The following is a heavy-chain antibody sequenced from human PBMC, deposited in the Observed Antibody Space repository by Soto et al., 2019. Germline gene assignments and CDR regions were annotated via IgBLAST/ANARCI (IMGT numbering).Heavy chain of an antibody. CDR3: VRGIATGQLDP. CDR1: GYTFTTYT. Sequence: QVHLVQSGAEVKKPGASVMLSCKASGYTFTTYTMNWVRQAPGQRLEWMGWINPVNGNTKSSQKFQHRVIITRDTSASTAYMELRSLRSEDTAVYYCVRGIATGQLDPWGQGSLVIVSS. J-gene: IGHJ5*02. CDR2: INPVNGNT. V-gene: IGHV1-3*01. D-gene: IGHD6-13*01.